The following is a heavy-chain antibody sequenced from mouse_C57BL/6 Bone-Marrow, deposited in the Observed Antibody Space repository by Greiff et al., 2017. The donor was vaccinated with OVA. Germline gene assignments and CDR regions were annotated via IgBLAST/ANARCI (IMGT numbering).Heavy chain of an antibody. V-gene: IGHV5-9*01. D-gene: IGHD1-1*01. CDR2: ISGGGGNT. J-gene: IGHJ4*01. CDR3: ARLYYGSGAMDY. Sequence: EVQGVESGGGLVKPGGSLKLSCAASGFTFSSYTMSWVRQTPEKRLEWVATISGGGGNTYYPDSVKGRFTISRDNAKNTLYLQMSSLRSEDTALYYCARLYYGSGAMDYWGQGTSVTVSS. CDR1: GFTFSSYT.